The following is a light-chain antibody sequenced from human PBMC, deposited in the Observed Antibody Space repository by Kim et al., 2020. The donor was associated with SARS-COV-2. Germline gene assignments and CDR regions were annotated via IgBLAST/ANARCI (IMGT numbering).Light chain of an antibody. CDR3: SSYISSSTYVV. V-gene: IGLV2-14*03. CDR2: DVS. CDR1: SSDVGGYNY. Sequence: HSITISCTGTSSDVGGYNYVSWYQQHPGKAPKVMIYDVSKRPSGVSNRFSGSKSGNTASLTISGLQAEDEADYYCSSYISSSTYVVFGGGTQLTVL. J-gene: IGLJ2*01.